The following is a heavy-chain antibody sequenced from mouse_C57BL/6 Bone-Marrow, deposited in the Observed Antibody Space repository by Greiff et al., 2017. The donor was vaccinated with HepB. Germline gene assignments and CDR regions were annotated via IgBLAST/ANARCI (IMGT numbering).Heavy chain of an antibody. V-gene: IGHV7-3*01. CDR3: ARYIAFFDV. D-gene: IGHD6-1*01. CDR1: GFTFTDYY. Sequence: EVKLMESGGGLVQPGGSLSLSCAASGFTFTDYYMSWVRQPPGKALEWLGFIRNKANGYTTEYSASVKGRFTISRDNSQSILYLQMNDLRAEDSATYYCARYIAFFDVWGTGTTVTVSS. CDR2: IRNKANGYTT. J-gene: IGHJ1*03.